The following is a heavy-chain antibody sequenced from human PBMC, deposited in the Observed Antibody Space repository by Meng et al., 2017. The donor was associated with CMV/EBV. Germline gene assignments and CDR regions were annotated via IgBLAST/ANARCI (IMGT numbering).Heavy chain of an antibody. Sequence: GGSLRLSCAASGFTFSSYAMSWVRQAPGKGLEWVSAISGSGGRTYYADSVKGRFTISRDNSKNTLYLQMNSLRAEDTAVYYCAKTTYYDFWSGYLDYWGQGTLVTVSS. V-gene: IGHV3-23*01. CDR1: GFTFSSYA. CDR3: AKTTYYDFWSGYLDY. J-gene: IGHJ4*02. CDR2: ISGSGGRT. D-gene: IGHD3-3*01.